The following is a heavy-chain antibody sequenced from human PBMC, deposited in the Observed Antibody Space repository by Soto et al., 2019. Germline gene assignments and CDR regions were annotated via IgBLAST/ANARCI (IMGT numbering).Heavy chain of an antibody. CDR3: AKPSGYCSSTSCSNP. J-gene: IGHJ5*02. CDR2: ISGSGGST. CDR1: GFTFSSYA. D-gene: IGHD2-2*01. Sequence: CAASGFTFSSYAISWVRQAPGKGLEWVSAISGSGGSTYYADSGKGRFTISRDNSKNTLYLQMNSLRAEDTAVYYCAKPSGYCSSTSCSNPWGQGTLVTVSS. V-gene: IGHV3-23*01.